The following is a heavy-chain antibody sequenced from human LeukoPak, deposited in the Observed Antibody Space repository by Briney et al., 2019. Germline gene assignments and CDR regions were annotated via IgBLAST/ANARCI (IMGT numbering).Heavy chain of an antibody. CDR2: IWYDGSDK. Sequence: GGSLRLSCAASGFTFSSYGMHWVRQAPGKGLEWVAVIWYDGSDKYYADSVKGRFTISRDNSKNTLYLQMDSLRAEGTALYYCAREEDGDYANFDYWGQGTLVTVSS. J-gene: IGHJ4*02. CDR3: AREEDGDYANFDY. V-gene: IGHV3-33*01. CDR1: GFTFSSYG. D-gene: IGHD4-17*01.